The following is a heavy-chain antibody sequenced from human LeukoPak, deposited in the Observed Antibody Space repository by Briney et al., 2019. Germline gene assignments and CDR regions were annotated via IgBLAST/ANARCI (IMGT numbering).Heavy chain of an antibody. CDR2: IDYSGST. V-gene: IGHV4-59*01. CDR1: GGSISSYY. J-gene: IGHJ4*02. D-gene: IGHD1-7*01. Sequence: SETLSLTCTVSGGSISSYYRSWIRQPPGKGLEWIGYIDYSGSTDYSPSLKSRVTISVDTSKNQFSLKLSSVTAADTAVYYCARRTRGTYQFDYWGQGTLVTVSS. CDR3: ARRTRGTYQFDY.